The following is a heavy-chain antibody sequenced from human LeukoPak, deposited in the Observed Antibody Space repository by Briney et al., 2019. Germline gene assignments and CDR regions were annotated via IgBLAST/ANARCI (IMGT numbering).Heavy chain of an antibody. D-gene: IGHD2-15*01. CDR2: INHSGNT. V-gene: IGHV4-34*01. Sequence: SETLSLTCAVYGGSFSDYYWTWIRQPPGKGLEWIGEINHSGNTNYNPSLKSRVTISVDTSKNQSSLKLSSVTAADTAVYYCARRVGGGSSGLDYWGQGNLVTVSS. J-gene: IGHJ4*02. CDR3: ARRVGGGSSGLDY. CDR1: GGSFSDYY.